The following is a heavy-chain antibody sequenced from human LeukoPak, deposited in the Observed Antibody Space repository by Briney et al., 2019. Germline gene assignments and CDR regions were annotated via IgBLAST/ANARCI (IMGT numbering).Heavy chain of an antibody. V-gene: IGHV3-13*04. D-gene: IGHD2-15*01. Sequence: GGSLRLSCAAFGFTFSTYDMHWVRQATGKGLEWVSGINPAGDTYYPGSVKGRFTISREDAKNSFYLQMNSLRVGDTAVYYCARGDCSGGSCSSMDVWGQGTTVTVSS. CDR2: INPAGDT. CDR3: ARGDCSGGSCSSMDV. J-gene: IGHJ6*02. CDR1: GFTFSTYD.